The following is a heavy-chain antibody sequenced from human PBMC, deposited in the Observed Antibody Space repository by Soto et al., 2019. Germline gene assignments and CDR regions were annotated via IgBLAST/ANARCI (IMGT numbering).Heavy chain of an antibody. Sequence: GGSLRLSCAASGFTVSSNYMSWVRQAPGKGLEWVSVIYSGGSTYYADSVKGRFTISRDNSKNTLYLQMNSLRAEDTAVYYCARASGYPGRYSSGWYNAFDIWGQGTMVTVSS. J-gene: IGHJ3*02. CDR2: IYSGGST. V-gene: IGHV3-66*01. CDR1: GFTVSSNY. CDR3: ARASGYPGRYSSGWYNAFDI. D-gene: IGHD6-19*01.